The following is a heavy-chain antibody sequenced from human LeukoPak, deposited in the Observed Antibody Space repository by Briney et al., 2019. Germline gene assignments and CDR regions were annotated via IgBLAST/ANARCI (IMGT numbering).Heavy chain of an antibody. V-gene: IGHV3-66*01. CDR1: GFTVSSYY. CDR2: IYSGGST. Sequence: GGSLRLSCAASGFTVSSYYMTWVRQAPGKGLEWVSVIYSGGSTYYADSVKGRVAISRNNSNNTVFLQMNIVRAEDTAVYYCARSYSNHLFGMDVWGQGTTVTVSS. J-gene: IGHJ6*02. D-gene: IGHD4-11*01. CDR3: ARSYSNHLFGMDV.